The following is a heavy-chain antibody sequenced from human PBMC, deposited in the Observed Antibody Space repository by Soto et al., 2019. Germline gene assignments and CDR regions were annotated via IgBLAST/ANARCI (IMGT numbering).Heavy chain of an antibody. CDR2: INAGNGNT. CDR1: GYTFTSYA. CDR3: ARGESTYYYDSIGPKCDY. V-gene: IGHV1-3*05. D-gene: IGHD3-22*01. Sequence: QVQLVQSGAEEKKPGASVKVSCKASGYTFTSYAMHWVRQAPGQRLEWMGWINAGNGNTKYSQKFQGRVTITRDTSARTAYMELSSLRAEDTAVYYCARGESTYYYDSIGPKCDYWGQGTLVTVSS. J-gene: IGHJ4*02.